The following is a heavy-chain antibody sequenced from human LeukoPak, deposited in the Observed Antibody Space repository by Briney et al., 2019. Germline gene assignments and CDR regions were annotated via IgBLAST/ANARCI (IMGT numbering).Heavy chain of an antibody. V-gene: IGHV1-46*01. D-gene: IGHD1-26*01. CDR3: ASGVRVGPNI. J-gene: IGHJ4*02. CDR2: INSIGGTT. CDR1: GYTFTSYY. Sequence: ASVKVSCKASGYTFTSYYIHWVRQAPGQGPEWMGIINSIGGTTDYAQKFQGRVTMTRDTSTSTVYMELSSLTSDDTAVYYCASGVRVGPNIWGQGTLVTVSS.